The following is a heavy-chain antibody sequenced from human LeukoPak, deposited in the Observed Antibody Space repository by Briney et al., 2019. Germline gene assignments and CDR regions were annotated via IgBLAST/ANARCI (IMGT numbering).Heavy chain of an antibody. V-gene: IGHV4-59*01. CDR3: ARRDTVGAFDI. D-gene: IGHD5-12*01. Sequence: PSETLSLTCTVSGGSISSYYWSWIRQPPGKGLEWIGYIYYSGSTNYNPSLKSRVTISVDTSKNQFSLKLSSVTAADTAVYYCARRDTVGAFDICGQGTMVTVSS. CDR2: IYYSGST. J-gene: IGHJ3*02. CDR1: GGSISSYY.